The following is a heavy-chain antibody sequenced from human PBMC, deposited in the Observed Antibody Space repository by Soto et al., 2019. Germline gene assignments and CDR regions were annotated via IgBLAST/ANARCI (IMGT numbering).Heavy chain of an antibody. CDR1: GITFSDYY. CDR3: ASGYYDFWSGYHPRY. Sequence: QVQLVESGGGLVKPGGSLRLSCAASGITFSDYYVSWIRQAPGKGLEWVSYISSSGSTIHYADSVKGRFTISRDFAKNSLSLQMSSLRAEGTAVYYCASGYYDFWSGYHPRYWGQGTLVTVSS. V-gene: IGHV3-11*01. J-gene: IGHJ4*02. D-gene: IGHD3-3*01. CDR2: ISSSGSTI.